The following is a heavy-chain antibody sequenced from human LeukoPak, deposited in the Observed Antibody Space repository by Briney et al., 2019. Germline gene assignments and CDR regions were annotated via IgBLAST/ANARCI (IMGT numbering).Heavy chain of an antibody. CDR1: GFTVSNAW. J-gene: IGHJ1*01. CDR3: TTGGGVYDYVSLH. D-gene: IGHD3-16*01. CDR2: IKSKSDGGTT. V-gene: IGHV3-15*01. Sequence: NPGGSLRCSCVASGFTVSNAWMNWVRQAPGKGLEWVGRIKSKSDGGTTDYAAPVKGKFTISRDDSKNTLYLQMNSLKSEDTAVYYCTTGGGVYDYVSLHGGEGPLVTVSS.